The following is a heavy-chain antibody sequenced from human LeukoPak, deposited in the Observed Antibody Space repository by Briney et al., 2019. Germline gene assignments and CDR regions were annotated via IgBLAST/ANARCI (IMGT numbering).Heavy chain of an antibody. CDR2: IYYSGST. CDR1: GGSISSGGYY. CDR3: ARVTTVVVTLFDY. J-gene: IGHJ4*02. V-gene: IGHV4-31*03. Sequence: SQTLSLTCTVSGGSISSGGYYWSWIRQHPGKGLEWIGYIYYSGSTYYNPSLKSRVTISVDTSKNQFSLKLSSVTAEDTAVYYCARVTTVVVTLFDYWGQGTLVTVSS. D-gene: IGHD4-23*01.